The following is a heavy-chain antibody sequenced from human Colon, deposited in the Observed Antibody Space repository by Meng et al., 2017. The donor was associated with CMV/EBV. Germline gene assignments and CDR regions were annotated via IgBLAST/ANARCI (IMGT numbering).Heavy chain of an antibody. D-gene: IGHD1-26*01. CDR1: GYTFNAYY. Sequence: SCQASGYTFNAYYIHWVRQAPGQGLEWMGRLNPISGGTNSAQKFQGKVTLTRDTSITTDYMELSSLTSDDTAVYYCARELDSGGFDYWGQGTLVTVSS. J-gene: IGHJ4*02. CDR3: ARELDSGGFDY. CDR2: LNPISGGT. V-gene: IGHV1-2*06.